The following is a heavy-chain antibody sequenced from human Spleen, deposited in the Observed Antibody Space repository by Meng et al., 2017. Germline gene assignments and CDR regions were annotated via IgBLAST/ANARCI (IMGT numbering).Heavy chain of an antibody. J-gene: IGHJ3*02. CDR2: IHPRDSDT. CDR1: GYTFSNYW. Sequence: GGSLRLSCKCSGYTFSNYWIGWVRQMPGKGLEWMGIIHPRDSDTGYSPSFRGQVTISVDKSINTAYLQWRSLKASDTAMYYCAKYISGSYYWDAFDIWGQGTMVTVSS. D-gene: IGHD3-10*01. CDR3: AKYISGSYYWDAFDI. V-gene: IGHV5-51*01.